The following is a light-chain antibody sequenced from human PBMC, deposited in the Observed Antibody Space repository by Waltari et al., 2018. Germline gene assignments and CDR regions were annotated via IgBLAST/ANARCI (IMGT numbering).Light chain of an antibody. CDR1: NSNIGIYS. CDR2: SIS. V-gene: IGLV1-44*01. J-gene: IGLJ3*02. Sequence: QSVLTQSTSASGTRGQRVTISCSGGNSNIGIYSVTCYQQLPGMAPKLLIHSISHRPSGVPDRFSGSKSGTSASLAISGLQSEDEADYYCVTWDDGLDAWVFCGGTKLTVL. CDR3: VTWDDGLDAWV.